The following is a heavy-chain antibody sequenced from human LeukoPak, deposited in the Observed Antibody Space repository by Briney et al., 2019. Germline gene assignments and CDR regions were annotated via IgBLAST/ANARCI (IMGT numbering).Heavy chain of an antibody. CDR1: GYSFTNYW. D-gene: IGHD3-22*01. V-gene: IGHV5-51*01. J-gene: IGHJ4*02. Sequence: GESLKISFQGSGYSFTNYWIGWVRQMPGKGLEWMGIIYPGDSDNRYSPSFQGQVTISVDKSISNAYLQWSSLKASDTAMYYCARLPYYDTSGYLDYWGQGTLVIVSS. CDR3: ARLPYYDTSGYLDY. CDR2: IYPGDSDN.